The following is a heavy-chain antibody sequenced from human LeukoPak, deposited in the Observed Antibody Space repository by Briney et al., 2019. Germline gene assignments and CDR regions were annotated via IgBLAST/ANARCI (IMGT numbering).Heavy chain of an antibody. D-gene: IGHD6-6*01. CDR2: IYYSGST. CDR1: GGSISSSSYY. J-gene: IGHJ6*03. CDR3: ARQRGSSWDYYYYYYMDV. Sequence: SETLSLTCTVSGGSISSSSYYRGWIRQPPGKGLEWIGSIYYSGSTYYNPSLKSRVTISVDTSKNQFSLKLSSVTAADTAVYYCARQRGSSWDYYYYYYMDVWGKGTTVTVSS. V-gene: IGHV4-39*01.